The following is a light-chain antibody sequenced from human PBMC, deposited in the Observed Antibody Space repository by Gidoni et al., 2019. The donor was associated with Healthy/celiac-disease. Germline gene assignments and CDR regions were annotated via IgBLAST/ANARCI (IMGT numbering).Light chain of an antibody. CDR3: QQANSIPSLT. J-gene: IGKJ4*01. V-gene: IGKV1D-12*01. CDR1: QGISSC. Sequence: DIQKTQSPSSVSASVGDRVTIACRASQGISSCLAWYQQKPGKAPKLLIYAASSLQSGVPSRFSGSGSGTDFTLTIISLQPEDFATYYCQQANSIPSLTFGGGTKVEIK. CDR2: AAS.